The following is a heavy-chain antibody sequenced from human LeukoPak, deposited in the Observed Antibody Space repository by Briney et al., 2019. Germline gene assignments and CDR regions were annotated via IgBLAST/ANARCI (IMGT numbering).Heavy chain of an antibody. J-gene: IGHJ4*02. CDR2: ISGSGGST. D-gene: IGHD2-15*01. CDR3: SVEAAPPGAFDS. Sequence: GGSLRLSCAASGFTFSSCAMSWVRQAPGTGLEWVSTISGSGGSTNYADSVKGRFTISRDNSKNTLYLQMNSPRAEDTAVYYCSVEAAPPGAFDSGGQEPLVTVSS. V-gene: IGHV3-23*01. CDR1: GFTFSSCA.